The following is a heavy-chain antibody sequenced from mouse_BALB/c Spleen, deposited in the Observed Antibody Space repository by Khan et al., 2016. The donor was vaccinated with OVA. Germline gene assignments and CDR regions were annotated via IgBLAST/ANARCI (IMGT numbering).Heavy chain of an antibody. Sequence: EVQLQESGPGLVKPSQSLSLTCTVTGYSITSDYAWNWIRQFPGNKLEWMGYISYSGSTSYNPSLKSRISITRDTSNNQFFLQLNSVTTDDTATYYCARGENGYYLACFAYWGQGTLVTVSA. CDR1: GYSITSDYA. V-gene: IGHV3-2*02. J-gene: IGHJ3*01. D-gene: IGHD2-3*01. CDR2: ISYSGST. CDR3: ARGENGYYLACFAY.